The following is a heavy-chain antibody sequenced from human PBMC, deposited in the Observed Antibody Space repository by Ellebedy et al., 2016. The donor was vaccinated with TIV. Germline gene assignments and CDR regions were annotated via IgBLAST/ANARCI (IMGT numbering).Heavy chain of an antibody. D-gene: IGHD3-22*01. CDR2: ISYGGTNK. V-gene: IGHV3-30*03. CDR1: GFTFSCYG. CDR3: ARGNNFHDSSPPHH. J-gene: IGHJ5*02. Sequence: GESLKISXAASGFTFSCYGMHWVRQAPGKGLEWVAVISYGGTNKFYADSVKGRFTISRDNYKSTLYLQVNSLRAEDTAVYYCARGNNFHDSSPPHHWGQGTLVTVSS.